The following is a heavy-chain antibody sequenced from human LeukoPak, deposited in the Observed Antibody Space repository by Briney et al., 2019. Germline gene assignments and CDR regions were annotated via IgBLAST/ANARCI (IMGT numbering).Heavy chain of an antibody. J-gene: IGHJ3*02. CDR2: IYSGGST. V-gene: IGHV3-66*01. CDR3: ARDPIEYSSSWYRGAFDI. CDR1: GFTFSSYA. Sequence: GGALRLSCAASGFTFSSYAMSWVRQAPGKGLEWVSVIYSGGSTYYADSVKGRFTISRDNSKNTLYLQMNSLRAEDTAVYYCARDPIEYSSSWYRGAFDIWGQGTMVTVSS. D-gene: IGHD6-13*01.